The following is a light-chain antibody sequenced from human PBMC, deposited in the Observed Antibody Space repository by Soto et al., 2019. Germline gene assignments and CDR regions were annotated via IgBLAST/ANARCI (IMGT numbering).Light chain of an antibody. CDR2: AVS. Sequence: DINLTQSPSFLSASVGDRVTITCRASQGVPNNMAWYQHKQGKAPKLLIYAVSNLQSGVPSRFSGSGSGTEFTLTISSLQPEDFATYYCLQNNSYPVTFGQGTKVDIK. J-gene: IGKJ1*01. CDR1: QGVPNN. V-gene: IGKV1-9*01. CDR3: LQNNSYPVT.